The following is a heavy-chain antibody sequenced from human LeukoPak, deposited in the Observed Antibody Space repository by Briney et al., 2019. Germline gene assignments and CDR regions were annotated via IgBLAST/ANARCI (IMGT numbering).Heavy chain of an antibody. CDR2: IYYSGST. D-gene: IGHD3-3*01. J-gene: IGHJ3*02. CDR1: GGSISSYY. V-gene: IGHV4-59*08. Sequence: KSSETLSLTCTVSGGSISSYYWSWLRQPPGKGLEWIGYIYYSGSTNYNPSLKSRVTISVDTSKNQFSLKLSSVSAADTAVYYCASHDYDLWSGYYTNDAFDIWGQGTMVTVSS. CDR3: ASHDYDLWSGYYTNDAFDI.